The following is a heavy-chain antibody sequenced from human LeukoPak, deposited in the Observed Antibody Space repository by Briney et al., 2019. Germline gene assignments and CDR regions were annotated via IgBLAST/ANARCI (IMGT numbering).Heavy chain of an antibody. J-gene: IGHJ4*02. CDR3: ASGYTYANYYFDY. V-gene: IGHV3-30*09. Sequence: GGSLRLSCAASGFTFRSSAMHWVRQAPGKGLEWMAAVSYDGTSKNYADSVKGRFAISRDNSKNTLYLQMNSPRAEDTAVYYCASGYTYANYYFDYWGQGTLVTVSS. CDR1: GFTFRSSA. D-gene: IGHD5-18*01. CDR2: VSYDGTSK.